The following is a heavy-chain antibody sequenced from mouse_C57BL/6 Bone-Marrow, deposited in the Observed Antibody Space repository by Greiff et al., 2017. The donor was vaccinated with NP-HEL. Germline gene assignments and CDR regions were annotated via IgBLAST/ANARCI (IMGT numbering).Heavy chain of an antibody. CDR1: GFTFSDYG. V-gene: IGHV5-17*01. D-gene: IGHD1-1*01. CDR3: ARPLYYGSSYGFAY. J-gene: IGHJ3*01. CDR2: ISSGGSTI. Sequence: EVQGVESGGGLVKPGGSLKLSCAASGFTFSDYGMHWVRQAPEKGLEWVAYISSGGSTIYYADTVKGRFTISRDNAKNTLFLQMTSLRSEDTAMYYCARPLYYGSSYGFAYWGQGTLVTVSA.